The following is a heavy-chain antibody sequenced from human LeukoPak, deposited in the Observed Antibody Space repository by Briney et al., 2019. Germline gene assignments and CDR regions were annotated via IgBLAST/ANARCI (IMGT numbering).Heavy chain of an antibody. J-gene: IGHJ6*03. CDR3: AGIYGGDSGYYYYYYMDV. V-gene: IGHV4-4*02. CDR1: GVSITNNNW. CDR2: IFHSGST. D-gene: IGHD4-23*01. Sequence: SETLSLTCAVSGVSITNNNWCNWVRQPPGKGLEWIGDIFHSGSTNYNPSLKGRVTISLDKSKNQFSLNLTSVTAADTAVYYCAGIYGGDSGYYYYYYMDVWGEGTTVTVSS.